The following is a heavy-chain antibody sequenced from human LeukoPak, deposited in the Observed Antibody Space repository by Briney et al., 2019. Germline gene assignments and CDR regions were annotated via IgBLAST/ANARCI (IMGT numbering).Heavy chain of an antibody. CDR1: GYTFTSYG. CDR2: ISAYNGNT. Sequence: GASVKVSCKASGYTFTSYGISWVRQAPGQGLEWMGWISAYNGNTNYAQKLQGRVTMTRNTSISTAYMELSRLTFDDTAMYYCARVSYTGTYTYDYWGQGTLVTVSS. J-gene: IGHJ4*02. CDR3: ARVSYTGTYTYDY. V-gene: IGHV1-18*01. D-gene: IGHD1-26*01.